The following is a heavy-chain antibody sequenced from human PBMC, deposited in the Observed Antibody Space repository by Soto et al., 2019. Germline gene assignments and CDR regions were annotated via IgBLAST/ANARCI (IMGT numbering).Heavy chain of an antibody. CDR2: ISGSGGNT. CDR1: GFIFSNYA. J-gene: IGHJ3*02. D-gene: IGHD4-4*01. V-gene: IGHV3-23*01. Sequence: GGSLRLSCAVSGFIFSNYAMSWVRQAPGKGLEWVSAISGSGGNTYYADSVRGRFTISRDNPKNALYLQMNNLRAEDTAVYYCAKEHRVITGGDAFDIWGQGTMVTVSS. CDR3: AKEHRVITGGDAFDI.